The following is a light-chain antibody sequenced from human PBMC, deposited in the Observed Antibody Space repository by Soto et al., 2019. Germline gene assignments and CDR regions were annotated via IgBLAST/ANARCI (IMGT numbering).Light chain of an antibody. CDR3: HQTYSVPQT. CDR2: AAS. J-gene: IGKJ1*01. Sequence: DIQMTHSPSSLSASVGDRVTITCRASQSIKNYLNWYQQKPGKAPKVLIYAASTLETGVPSRFSGSGSATDFTLTISSLQPEDFATYYCHQTYSVPQTFGQGTKVEIK. CDR1: QSIKNY. V-gene: IGKV1-39*01.